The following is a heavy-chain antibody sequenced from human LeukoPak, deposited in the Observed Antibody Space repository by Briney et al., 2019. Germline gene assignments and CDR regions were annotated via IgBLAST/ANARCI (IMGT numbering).Heavy chain of an antibody. Sequence: SVKVSCKASGYTFISYGITWVRQAPGQGLEWMGRIIPILGIANYAQKFQGRVTITADKSTSTAYMELSSLRSEDTAVYYCARVSLRGVRFDYWGQGTLVTVSS. CDR1: GYTFISYG. CDR3: ARVSLRGVRFDY. D-gene: IGHD3-16*01. V-gene: IGHV1-69*04. CDR2: IIPILGIA. J-gene: IGHJ4*02.